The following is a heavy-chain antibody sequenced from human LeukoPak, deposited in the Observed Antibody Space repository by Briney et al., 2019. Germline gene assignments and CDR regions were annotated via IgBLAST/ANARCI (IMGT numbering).Heavy chain of an antibody. J-gene: IGHJ4*02. D-gene: IGHD4-11*01. CDR3: AKERATTAAFDY. V-gene: IGHV3-23*01. Sequence: PGGSLRLSCEASGFMFSSNPMAWVRQAPGKGLEWVSIMTSSGTTYYADSVKGRFTISRDNSKNTLYLQMNSLRAEDTAVYYCAKERATTAAFDYWGQGTLVTVSS. CDR2: MTSSGTT. CDR1: GFMFSSNP.